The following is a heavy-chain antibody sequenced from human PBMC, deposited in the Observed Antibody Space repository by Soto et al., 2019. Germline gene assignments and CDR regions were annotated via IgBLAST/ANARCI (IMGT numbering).Heavy chain of an antibody. D-gene: IGHD2-2*01. V-gene: IGHV4-34*01. Sequence: PSETLSLTCAVYGGSFSGYYWSWIRQPPGKGLEWIGEINHSGSTNYNPSLKSRVTISVDTSKNQFSLKLSSVTAADTAVYYCARARRSVVPAAISFSRNWFDPWGQGTLVTVSS. CDR1: GGSFSGYY. CDR3: ARARRSVVPAAISFSRNWFDP. CDR2: INHSGST. J-gene: IGHJ5*02.